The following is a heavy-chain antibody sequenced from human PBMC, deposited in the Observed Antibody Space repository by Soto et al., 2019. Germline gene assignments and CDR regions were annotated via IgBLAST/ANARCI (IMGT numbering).Heavy chain of an antibody. CDR1: GGSISSSNW. CDR2: IDHSGST. D-gene: IGHD3-10*01. J-gene: IGHJ4*02. CDR3: ARTVFWLGELLAPVWPPFDY. Sequence: SETLSLTCAVSGGSISSSNWWSGVRQPPGKGLEWIGEIDHSGSTNYNPSLKSRVTISVDKSKNQFSLKLSSVAAADTAVDYCARTVFWLGELLAPVWPPFDYWGRGTRVTVSS. V-gene: IGHV4-4*02.